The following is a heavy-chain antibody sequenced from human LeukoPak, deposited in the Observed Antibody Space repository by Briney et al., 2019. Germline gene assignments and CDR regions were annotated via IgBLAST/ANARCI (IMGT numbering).Heavy chain of an antibody. J-gene: IGHJ1*01. D-gene: IGHD3-22*01. V-gene: IGHV3-48*01. CDR3: ASPDSSGYYAGLGYFQH. CDR2: ISSSSDTI. Sequence: GSLRLSCAASGFTFSSYGMNWVRQAPGKGLEWVSYISSSSDTIYYADSVKGRFTISRDNAKNSLYLQMNSLRAEDTAVYYCASPDSSGYYAGLGYFQHWGQGTLVTVSS. CDR1: GFTFSSYG.